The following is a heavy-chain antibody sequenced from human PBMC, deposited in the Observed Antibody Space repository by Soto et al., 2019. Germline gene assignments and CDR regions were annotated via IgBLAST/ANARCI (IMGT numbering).Heavy chain of an antibody. D-gene: IGHD6-13*01. V-gene: IGHV3-30-3*01. CDR2: ISYDGSNK. CDR3: ASEGYSSSWYVSVGGYYYGMDV. J-gene: IGHJ6*02. CDR1: GFTFSSYA. Sequence: PGGSLRLSCAASGFTFSSYAMSWVRQAPGKGLEWVAVISYDGSNKYYADSVKGRFTISRDNSKNTLYLQMNSLRAEDTAVYYCASEGYSSSWYVSVGGYYYGMDVWGQGTTVTVSS.